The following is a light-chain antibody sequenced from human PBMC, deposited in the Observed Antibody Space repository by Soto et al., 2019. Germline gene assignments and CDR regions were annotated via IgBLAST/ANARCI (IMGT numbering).Light chain of an antibody. CDR1: QSIGFW. V-gene: IGKV1-5*03. J-gene: IGKJ1*01. Sequence: DIQMTQSPSTLSASVGDRVTITCRASQSIGFWLAWFQQKPGKAPKLLIYKVSDLETGVPSKFSGSGSGTEFTLTIISLQPDDFATYYCQQYKGDSRTFGQGTKVEVK. CDR2: KVS. CDR3: QQYKGDSRT.